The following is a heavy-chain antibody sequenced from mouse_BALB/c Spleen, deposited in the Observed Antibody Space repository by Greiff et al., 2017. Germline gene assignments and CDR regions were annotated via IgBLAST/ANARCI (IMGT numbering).Heavy chain of an antibody. CDR1: GYAFTNYL. Sequence: VQLVESGAELVRPGTSVKVSCKASGYAFTNYLIEWVKQRPGQGLEWIGVINPGSGGTNYNEKFKGKATLTADKSSSTAYMQLSSLTSDDSAVYFCARGTTDWGQGTTLTVSS. V-gene: IGHV1-54*03. CDR3: ARGTTD. J-gene: IGHJ2*01. D-gene: IGHD1-1*01. CDR2: INPGSGGT.